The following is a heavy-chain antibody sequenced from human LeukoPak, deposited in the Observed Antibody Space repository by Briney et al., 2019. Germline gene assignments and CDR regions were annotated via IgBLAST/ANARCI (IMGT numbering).Heavy chain of an antibody. D-gene: IGHD3-3*01. CDR2: NIDGTT. V-gene: IGHV3-53*01. J-gene: IGHJ4*02. Sequence: PGGSLRLSCAASGFIVSHNYMTWVRQAPGKGLEWISVNIDGTTYYADSVKGRFTISRDQANNTLYLQMDTLRDEDTAVYYCARDQPLRGREWFLQPFDYWGQGTLVTVSS. CDR1: GFIVSHNY. CDR3: ARDQPLRGREWFLQPFDY.